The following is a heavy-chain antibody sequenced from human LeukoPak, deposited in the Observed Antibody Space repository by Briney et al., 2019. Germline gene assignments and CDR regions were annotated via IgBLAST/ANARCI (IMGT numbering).Heavy chain of an antibody. CDR2: ISSSSSYI. V-gene: IGHV3-21*01. J-gene: IGHJ4*02. CDR3: ARDDSTQGTDY. D-gene: IGHD3-22*01. CDR1: GFTFSSYA. Sequence: GGSLRLSCAASGFTFSSYAMNWVRQAPGKGLEWVSSISSSSSYIYYADSVKGRFTISRDNAKNSLYLQMNSLRAEDTAVYYCARDDSTQGTDYWGQGTLVTVSS.